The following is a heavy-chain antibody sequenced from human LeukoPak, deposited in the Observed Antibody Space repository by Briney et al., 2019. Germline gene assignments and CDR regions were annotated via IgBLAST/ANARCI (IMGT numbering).Heavy chain of an antibody. CDR2: INPNDGDT. V-gene: IGHV1-2*02. D-gene: IGHD2-2*01. Sequence: GASVKVSCKASGYTFTDYYMHWVRQAPGQGFEWMGWINPNDGDTNYAQKFQGRVTMTRDTSISTAHMEVSRLRSDDTAVYYCARTNFLYCRSSTCLFYYWGQGTLVTVSS. J-gene: IGHJ4*02. CDR3: ARTNFLYCRSSTCLFYY. CDR1: GYTFTDYY.